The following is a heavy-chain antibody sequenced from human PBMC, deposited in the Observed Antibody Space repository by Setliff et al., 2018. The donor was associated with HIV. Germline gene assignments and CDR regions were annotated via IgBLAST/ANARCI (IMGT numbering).Heavy chain of an antibody. CDR1: GGTFSNYA. D-gene: IGHD1-26*01. CDR2: INGGNAIT. Sequence: GASVKVSCKASGGTFSNYAIHWVRQAPGQGLEWMGWINGGNAITKFSQKFQGRVTFTRDTSASTAYMELSSPRSEDTAVYYCARAGYLLHYFDSWGQGTLVTVSS. CDR3: ARAGYLLHYFDS. J-gene: IGHJ4*02. V-gene: IGHV1-3*01.